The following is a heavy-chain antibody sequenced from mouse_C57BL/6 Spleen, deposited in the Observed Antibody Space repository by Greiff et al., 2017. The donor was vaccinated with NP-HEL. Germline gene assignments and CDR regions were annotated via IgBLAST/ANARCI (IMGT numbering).Heavy chain of an antibody. CDR3: ARDYGSSYPYAMDY. CDR2: IDPEDGET. CDR1: GFNIKDYY. Sequence: EVMLVESGAELVKPGASVKLSCTASGFNIKDYYMHWVKQRTEQGLEWIGRIDPEDGETKYAPKFQGKATITADTSSNTAYLQLSSLTSEDTAVYYCARDYGSSYPYAMDYWGQGTSVTVSS. V-gene: IGHV14-2*01. J-gene: IGHJ4*01. D-gene: IGHD1-1*01.